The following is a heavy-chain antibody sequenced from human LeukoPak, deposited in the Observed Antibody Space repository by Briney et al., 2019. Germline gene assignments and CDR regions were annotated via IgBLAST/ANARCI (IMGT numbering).Heavy chain of an antibody. D-gene: IGHD2-2*01. J-gene: IGHJ4*02. Sequence: SETLSLTCAVYGGSFSGYYWSWIRQPPGKGLEWIGEINHSGSTNYNPSLKSRVTISVDTSKNQFPLKLSSVTAADTAAYYCARHCSSTSCTADYYFDYWGQGTLVTVSS. V-gene: IGHV4-34*01. CDR3: ARHCSSTSCTADYYFDY. CDR1: GGSFSGYY. CDR2: INHSGST.